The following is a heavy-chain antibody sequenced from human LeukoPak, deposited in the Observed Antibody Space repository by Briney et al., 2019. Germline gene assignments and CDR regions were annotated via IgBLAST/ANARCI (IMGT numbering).Heavy chain of an antibody. CDR1: GGSISSSSYY. CDR3: ARGRGGRLSASNWFDT. Sequence: SETLSLTCTVSGGSISSSSYYWTWIRQPAGKGLEWVGRIYTSGETNYNPSLKSRVTILLDTSKNHFSLGLSSVTATDTAIYFCARGRGGRLSASNWFDTWGQGILVTVSS. V-gene: IGHV4-61*02. CDR2: IYTSGET. J-gene: IGHJ5*02. D-gene: IGHD2/OR15-2a*01.